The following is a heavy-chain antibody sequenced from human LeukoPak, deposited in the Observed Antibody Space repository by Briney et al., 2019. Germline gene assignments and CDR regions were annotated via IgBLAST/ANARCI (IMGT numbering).Heavy chain of an antibody. J-gene: IGHJ4*02. CDR1: GGSISSYY. Sequence: SETLSLTCTVSGGSISSYYWSWIRQPPGKGLEWIGYIYYSGSTNYNPSLKSRVPISVDTSKNQFSLKLSSVTAADTAVYYCARHSSGWFSYYFDYWGQGTLVTVSS. D-gene: IGHD6-19*01. CDR2: IYYSGST. CDR3: ARHSSGWFSYYFDY. V-gene: IGHV4-59*08.